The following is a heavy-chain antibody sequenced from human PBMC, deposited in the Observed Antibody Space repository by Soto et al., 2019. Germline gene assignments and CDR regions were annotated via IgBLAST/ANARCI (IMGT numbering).Heavy chain of an antibody. CDR1: GGSFSGYY. V-gene: IGHV4-34*01. J-gene: IGHJ4*02. D-gene: IGHD3-22*01. Sequence: TSETLSLTCAVYGGSFSGYYWSWIRQHPGKGLEWIGEINHSGSTNYNPSLKSRVTISVDTSKNQFSLMLSSVTAADTAVYYCARTMYYYDSSGYDYWGQGTLVTVSS. CDR3: ARTMYYYDSSGYDY. CDR2: INHSGST.